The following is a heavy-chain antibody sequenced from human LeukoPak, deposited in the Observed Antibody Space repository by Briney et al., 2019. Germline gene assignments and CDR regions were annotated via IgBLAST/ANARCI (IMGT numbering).Heavy chain of an antibody. Sequence: PSETLSLTCAVYGGSFSGYYWSWIRQPPGKGLEWIGEINHSGSTNYNPSLKSRVTISVDTSKNQSSLKLSSVTAADTAVYYCARCYDILTGSNWFDPWGQGTLVTVSS. J-gene: IGHJ5*02. CDR3: ARCYDILTGSNWFDP. D-gene: IGHD3-9*01. V-gene: IGHV4-34*01. CDR1: GGSFSGYY. CDR2: INHSGST.